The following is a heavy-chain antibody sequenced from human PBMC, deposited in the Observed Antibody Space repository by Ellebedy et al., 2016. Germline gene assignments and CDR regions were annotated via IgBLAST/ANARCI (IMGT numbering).Heavy chain of an antibody. CDR2: LNPKSGGT. J-gene: IGHJ6*04. CDR3: ARGPDV. Sequence: ASVKVSCXTSGYTFTDYYIHWVRQAPGQGPEWMGWLNPKSGGTDYAQKFQGRVTMTRDTSISTAYMDLISLTFDDTAVYYCARGPDVWGKGTTVTVSS. V-gene: IGHV1-2*02. CDR1: GYTFTDYY.